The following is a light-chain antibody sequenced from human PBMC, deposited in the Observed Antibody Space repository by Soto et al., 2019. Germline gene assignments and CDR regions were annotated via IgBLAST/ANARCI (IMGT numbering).Light chain of an antibody. J-gene: IGKJ1*01. CDR2: DAS. CDR3: QQYNSYSRT. Sequence: DIQMTQSPSTLSASVGGRVTITCRTSQSISSWLAWYQQKPGKAPKLLIYDASSLESGVPSRFRGSGSGTEFTLTISSLQPDDFATYYCQQYNSYSRTFGQGTKVEIK. V-gene: IGKV1-5*01. CDR1: QSISSW.